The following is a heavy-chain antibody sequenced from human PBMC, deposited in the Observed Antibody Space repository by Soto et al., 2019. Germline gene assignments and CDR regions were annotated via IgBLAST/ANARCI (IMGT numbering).Heavy chain of an antibody. CDR1: GFSFSNYN. Sequence: EVQLVESGGGLVQPGGSLRLSCAASGFSFSNYNMNWVRQAPGKGLEWVSYITRTSSPIYYADSVEGRFTVSRDNAKNSLYLQMNSLRDEDTAVYYCARDDYLKDRYDYWGQGVLVTVSS. D-gene: IGHD4-17*01. V-gene: IGHV3-48*02. CDR2: ITRTSSPI. J-gene: IGHJ4*02. CDR3: ARDDYLKDRYDY.